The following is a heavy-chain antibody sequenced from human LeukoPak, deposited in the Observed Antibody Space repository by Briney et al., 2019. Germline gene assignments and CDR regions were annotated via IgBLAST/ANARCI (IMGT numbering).Heavy chain of an antibody. V-gene: IGHV3-30-3*01. Sequence: QAGGSLRLSCAASGFTFSSYAMHWVRQAPGKGLEWVAVISYDGSNKYYADSVKGRFTISRDNSKNTLYLQMNSLRAEDTAVYYCAKDRYYYGSGSYIFDYWGQGTLVTVSS. CDR2: ISYDGSNK. J-gene: IGHJ4*02. CDR3: AKDRYYYGSGSYIFDY. CDR1: GFTFSSYA. D-gene: IGHD3-10*01.